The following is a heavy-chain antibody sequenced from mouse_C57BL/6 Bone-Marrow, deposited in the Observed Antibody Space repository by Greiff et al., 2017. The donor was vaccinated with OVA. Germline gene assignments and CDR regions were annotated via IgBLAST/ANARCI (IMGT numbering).Heavy chain of an antibody. CDR2: IYPGGGYT. Sequence: LLESGAELVRPGTSVKMSCKASGYTFTNYWIGWAKQRPGHGLEWIGDIYPGGGYTNYNEKFKGKATLTADKSSSTAYMQFSSLTSEDSAIYYCARRGWLPHFDYWGQGTTLTVSS. D-gene: IGHD2-3*01. V-gene: IGHV1-63*01. CDR1: GYTFTNYW. J-gene: IGHJ2*01. CDR3: ARRGWLPHFDY.